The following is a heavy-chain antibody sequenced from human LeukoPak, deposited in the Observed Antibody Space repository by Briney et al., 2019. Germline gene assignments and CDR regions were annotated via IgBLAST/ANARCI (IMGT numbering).Heavy chain of an antibody. V-gene: IGHV4-31*03. J-gene: IGHJ3*02. CDR1: GGSISSGGYY. D-gene: IGHD4/OR15-4a*01. CDR2: IYYSGST. CDR3: ARDPRAMVITGAFDI. Sequence: SQTLSLTCTVSGGSISSGGYYWSWIRQHPGKGLEWIGYIYYSGSTYYNPSLKSRVTISEDTSKNQFSLKLRAVTAVDTAVYYCARDPRAMVITGAFDIWGQGTMVTVSS.